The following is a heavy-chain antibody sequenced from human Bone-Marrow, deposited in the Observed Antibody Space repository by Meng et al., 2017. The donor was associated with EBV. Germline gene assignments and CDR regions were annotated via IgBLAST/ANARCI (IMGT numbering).Heavy chain of an antibody. J-gene: IGHJ4*02. CDR3: ARGSSFCSGGSCFEN. V-gene: IGHV4-30-4*01. Sequence: QVQLREPGPGLVTPSQTLSLTCAVSGCSISTGYYYWTWIRQPPGKGLEWIGYMYYNGITYYHPSLKSRVTISGDSSKNQFSLKLTSVTAADTAVYFCARGSSFCSGGSCFENWGQGTLVTVSS. D-gene: IGHD2-15*01. CDR2: MYYNGIT. CDR1: GCSISTGYYY.